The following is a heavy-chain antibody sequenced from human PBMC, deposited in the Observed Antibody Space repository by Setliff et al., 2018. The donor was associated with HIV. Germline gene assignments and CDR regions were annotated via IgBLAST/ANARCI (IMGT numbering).Heavy chain of an antibody. V-gene: IGHV1-2*02. CDR2: ISPQNGDR. D-gene: IGHD1-1*01. CDR1: GYTFTDYF. J-gene: IGHJ4*02. Sequence: ASVKVSCKASGYTFTDYFIHWVRQAPGQGLEWMGWISPQNGDRKIPQRFRGRVTMNRDTSISTVYMELSGLTSDDPAVYFCARQLSNSLDFWGQGTLVTVSS. CDR3: ARQLSNSLDF.